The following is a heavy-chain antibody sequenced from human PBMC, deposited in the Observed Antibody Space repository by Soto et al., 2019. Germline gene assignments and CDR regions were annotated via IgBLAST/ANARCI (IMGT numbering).Heavy chain of an antibody. J-gene: IGHJ4*02. CDR3: ARDQRGDYVFDY. D-gene: IGHD4-17*01. V-gene: IGHV4-59*01. CDR1: GGSISSYY. Sequence: SETLSLTCTVSGGSISSYYWSWIRQPPGKGLEWIGYIYYSGSTNYNPSLKSRVPISVDTSKNQFSLKLSSVTAADTAVYSCARDQRGDYVFDYWGQGTLVTVSS. CDR2: IYYSGST.